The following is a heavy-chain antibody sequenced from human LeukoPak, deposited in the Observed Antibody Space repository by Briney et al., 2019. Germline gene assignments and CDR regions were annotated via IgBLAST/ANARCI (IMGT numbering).Heavy chain of an antibody. J-gene: IGHJ2*01. Sequence: SETLSLTCTVSGGSISSYYWSWIRQPPGKGLEWIGYIYTSGSTNYNPSLKSRVTISVDTSKNQFSLKLSSVTAADTAVYYCAGPFYLYFDLWGRGTLVTVSS. CDR1: GGSISSYY. CDR2: IYTSGST. V-gene: IGHV4-4*09. CDR3: AGPFYLYFDL.